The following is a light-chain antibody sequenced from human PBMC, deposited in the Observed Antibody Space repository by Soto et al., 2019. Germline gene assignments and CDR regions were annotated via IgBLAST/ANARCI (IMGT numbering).Light chain of an antibody. CDR3: QQFHSYSPYT. J-gene: IGKJ2*01. Sequence: DIRMTQSHSTLSVSIGDRVTIACRASESINSWLAWYQQKPGKAPNLLIYKSSSLESGVPSRFSGNGSGTEFTLTISSLQPDDFATYYCQQFHSYSPYTFGQGTKLQIK. CDR2: KSS. V-gene: IGKV1-5*03. CDR1: ESINSW.